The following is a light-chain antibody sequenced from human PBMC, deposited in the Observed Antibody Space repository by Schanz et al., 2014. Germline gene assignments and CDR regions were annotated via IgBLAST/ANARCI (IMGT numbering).Light chain of an antibody. CDR3: SSYRRTATVAV. Sequence: QSALTQPASVSGSPGQSITISCTGTSSDVGGYNFVSWYQQHPGKAPKVIIYDVSNRPSGVSNRFSGSKSDVTASLTISGLQAEDEADYYCSSYRRTATVAVFGTGTKLTVL. CDR2: DVS. CDR1: SSDVGGYNF. V-gene: IGLV2-14*03. J-gene: IGLJ1*01.